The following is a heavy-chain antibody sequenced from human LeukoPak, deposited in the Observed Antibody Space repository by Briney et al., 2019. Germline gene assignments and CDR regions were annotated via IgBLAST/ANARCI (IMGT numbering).Heavy chain of an antibody. CDR3: ARGGGLDV. Sequence: PGGSLRLSCAASGFTLSSYWMNRARQAPGKGLEWVASINHNGNVNYYVDSVKGRFTISRDNAKNSLYLQMSNLRAEDTAVYFCARGGGLDVWGQGATVTVSS. D-gene: IGHD3-16*01. CDR2: INHNGNVN. V-gene: IGHV3-7*03. J-gene: IGHJ6*02. CDR1: GFTLSSYW.